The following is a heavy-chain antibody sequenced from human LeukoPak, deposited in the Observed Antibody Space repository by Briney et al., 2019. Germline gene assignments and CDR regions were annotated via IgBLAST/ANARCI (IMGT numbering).Heavy chain of an antibody. CDR1: GFTFSSYA. D-gene: IGHD3-22*01. Sequence: GGSLRLSCSASGFTFSSYAMHWVRQAPGKGLEYVSAISSNGGSTYYADSVKGRFTISRDNSKNTLYLQMNSLRAEDTAVYYCARVNRIVVVINPLSYWGQGTLVTVSS. CDR2: ISSNGGST. V-gene: IGHV3-64*04. CDR3: ARVNRIVVVINPLSY. J-gene: IGHJ4*02.